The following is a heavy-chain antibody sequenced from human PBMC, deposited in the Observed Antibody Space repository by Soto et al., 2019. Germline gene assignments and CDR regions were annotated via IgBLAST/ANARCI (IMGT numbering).Heavy chain of an antibody. CDR3: AKGGRGYSYGWGGMDV. D-gene: IGHD5-18*01. J-gene: IGHJ6*02. V-gene: IGHV3-23*01. CDR1: GFTFSSYA. Sequence: EVQLLESGGGLVQPGGSLRLSCAASGFTFSSYAMSWVRQAPGEGLEWVSAISGSGGSTYYADSVKGRFTISRDNSKNTLYLQMNSLRAEDTAVYYCAKGGRGYSYGWGGMDVWGQGTTVTVSS. CDR2: ISGSGGST.